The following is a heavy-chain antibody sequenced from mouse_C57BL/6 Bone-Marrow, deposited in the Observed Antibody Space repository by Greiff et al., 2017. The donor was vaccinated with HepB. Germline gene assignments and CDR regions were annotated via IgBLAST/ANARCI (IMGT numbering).Heavy chain of an antibody. D-gene: IGHD1-1*01. Sequence: VQLQQPGAELVMPGASVKLSCKASGYTFTSYWMHWVKQRPGQGLEWIGEIDPSDSYTNYNQKFKGKSTLTVDKSSSTAYMQLSSLTSEDSAVYYCAIHYYGSILDYWGQGTTLTVSS. V-gene: IGHV1-69*01. CDR2: IDPSDSYT. J-gene: IGHJ2*01. CDR3: AIHYYGSILDY. CDR1: GYTFTSYW.